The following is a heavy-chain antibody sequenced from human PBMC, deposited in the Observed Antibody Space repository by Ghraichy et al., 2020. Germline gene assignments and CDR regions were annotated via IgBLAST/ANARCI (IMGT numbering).Heavy chain of an antibody. V-gene: IGHV4-31*03. D-gene: IGHD2-15*01. CDR3: ARDSSWTAATDYYMHV. J-gene: IGHJ6*03. CDR2: IYYSGST. Sequence: SETLSLTCTVSGGSISSGGYYWSWIRQHPGKGLEWIGYIYYSGSTYYNPSLKSRVTISVDTSKNQFSLKLSSVTAADTAVYYCARDSSWTAATDYYMHVWVKGTTVTVSS. CDR1: GGSISSGGYY.